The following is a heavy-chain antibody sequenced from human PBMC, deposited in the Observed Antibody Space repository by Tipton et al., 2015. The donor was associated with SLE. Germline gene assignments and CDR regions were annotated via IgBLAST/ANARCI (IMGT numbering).Heavy chain of an antibody. J-gene: IGHJ3*02. CDR2: IRSDSSYK. Sequence: SLRLSCAASGFTLSSYNMNWVRQAPGKGLEWVSSIRSDSSYKYYADSVKGRFTISRDSAKNSLYLQMDSLRAEDTAVYYCARDYDFWSGQMDAFDIWGQGTMVTVPS. CDR1: GFTLSSYN. V-gene: IGHV3-21*01. D-gene: IGHD3-3*01. CDR3: ARDYDFWSGQMDAFDI.